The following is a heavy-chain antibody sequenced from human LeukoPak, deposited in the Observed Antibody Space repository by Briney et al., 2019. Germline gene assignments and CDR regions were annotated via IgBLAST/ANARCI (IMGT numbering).Heavy chain of an antibody. CDR3: ARENYYYYGMDV. Sequence: ASVKVSCKASGYAFTSYGISWVRQAPGQGLEWMGWISAYNGNTNYAQKLQGRVTMTTDTSTSTAYVELRSLRSDDTAVYYCARENYYYYGMDVWGQGTTVTVSS. CDR2: ISAYNGNT. J-gene: IGHJ6*02. V-gene: IGHV1-18*01. CDR1: GYAFTSYG.